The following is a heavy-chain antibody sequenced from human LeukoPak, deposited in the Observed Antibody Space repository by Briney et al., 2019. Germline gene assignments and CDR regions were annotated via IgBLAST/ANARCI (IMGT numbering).Heavy chain of an antibody. CDR2: IKQDGSEK. V-gene: IGHV3-7*01. CDR1: GFTFTSYW. Sequence: PGGSLRLSCAASGFTFTSYWMSWVRQAPGMGLEWVANIKQDGSEKYYVDSVKGRFTISRDNAKNSLFLQMNSLRAEDTAVYVCARHLTYYDILTGYYKGGGAFDIWGQGTMVTVSS. D-gene: IGHD3-9*01. J-gene: IGHJ3*02. CDR3: ARHLTYYDILTGYYKGGGAFDI.